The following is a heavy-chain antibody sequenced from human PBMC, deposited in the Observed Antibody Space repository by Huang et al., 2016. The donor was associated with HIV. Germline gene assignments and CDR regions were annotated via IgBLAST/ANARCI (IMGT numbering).Heavy chain of an antibody. CDR1: GYSFTRQW. D-gene: IGHD2-21*02. V-gene: IGHV5-51*03. CDR3: ARPPTYSDDGGYYIDAFGV. Sequence: EVQLVQSGAAMKRPGESLKISCKVSGYSFTRQWIGWVRQMPGKGPEWMGIIYPGDSDVKYSPTFQGQVTISADNSISTAYLQWKSLKVSDTAMYFCARPPTYSDDGGYYIDAFGVWGRGTMVTVS. J-gene: IGHJ3*01. CDR2: IYPGDSDV.